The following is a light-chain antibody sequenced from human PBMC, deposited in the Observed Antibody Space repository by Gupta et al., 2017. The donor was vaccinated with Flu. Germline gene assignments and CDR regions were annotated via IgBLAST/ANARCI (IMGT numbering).Light chain of an antibody. J-gene: IGKJ1*01. Sequence: EVILTQSPATLSLSPGERATLSCWASQTVGNYLAWYQQKIGQAPRLLIYDAVTRASGIPARFSGSGSGTEFTLTISSLEPEDFAFYYCQHRLNWPRTFGQGTKVEV. CDR2: DAV. V-gene: IGKV3-11*01. CDR1: QTVGNY. CDR3: QHRLNWPRT.